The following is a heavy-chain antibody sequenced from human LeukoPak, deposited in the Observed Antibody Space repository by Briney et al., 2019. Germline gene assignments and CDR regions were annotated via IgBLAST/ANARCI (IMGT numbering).Heavy chain of an antibody. Sequence: SVKVSCKASGGTFISYAISWVRQAPGQGLEWMGGIIPIFGTANYAQKFQGRVTITADESTSTAYMELSSLRSEDTAVYYCARVGSVTTGFDYWGQGTLVTVSS. J-gene: IGHJ4*02. CDR3: ARVGSVTTGFDY. CDR1: GGTFISYA. V-gene: IGHV1-69*01. CDR2: IIPIFGTA. D-gene: IGHD4-17*01.